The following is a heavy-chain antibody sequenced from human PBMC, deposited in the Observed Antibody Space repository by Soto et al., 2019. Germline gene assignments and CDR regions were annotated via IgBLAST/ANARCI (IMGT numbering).Heavy chain of an antibody. J-gene: IGHJ6*03. CDR2: IYYSGST. Sequence: SETLSLTCTVSGGSISSSSYYWGWIRQPPGKGLEWIGSIYYSGSTYYNPSLKSRVTISVDTSKNQFSLQLSSVTAADTAVYYCARHNSVEGPLGYCSGGSCFLSWYMDVWGKGTTVTVSS. V-gene: IGHV4-39*01. D-gene: IGHD2-15*01. CDR3: ARHNSVEGPLGYCSGGSCFLSWYMDV. CDR1: GGSISSSSYY.